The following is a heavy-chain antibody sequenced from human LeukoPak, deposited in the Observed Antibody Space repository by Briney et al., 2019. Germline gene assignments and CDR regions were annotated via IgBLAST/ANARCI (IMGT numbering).Heavy chain of an antibody. Sequence: GGSLRLSCAASGFTFSSYAMSWVRQAPGKGLEWVSAISGSGGSTYYADSVKGRFSISRDNSRNTVYLQMNSLRPEDTAVYYCANRRGGYWGQGTLVTVSS. CDR3: ANRRGGY. CDR1: GFTFSSYA. D-gene: IGHD3-10*01. V-gene: IGHV3-23*01. CDR2: ISGSGGST. J-gene: IGHJ4*02.